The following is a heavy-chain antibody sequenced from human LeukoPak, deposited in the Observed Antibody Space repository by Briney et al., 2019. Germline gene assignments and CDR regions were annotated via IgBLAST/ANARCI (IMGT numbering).Heavy chain of an antibody. J-gene: IGHJ6*02. CDR3: ARDSVGYFDWSIPLYYYYYGMDV. Sequence: RASVNVSCKASGYTFYGYYMHWVRQAPGQGLEWMGWIYPNSGGTNYAQKFQGRVTMTRDTSISTAYMGLSRLRSDDTAVYYCARDSVGYFDWSIPLYYYYYGMDVWGQGTTVTVSS. CDR2: IYPNSGGT. CDR1: GYTFYGYY. V-gene: IGHV1-2*02. D-gene: IGHD3-9*01.